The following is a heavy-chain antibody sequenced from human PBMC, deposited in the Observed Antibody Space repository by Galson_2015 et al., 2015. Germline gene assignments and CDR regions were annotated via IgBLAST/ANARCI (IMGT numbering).Heavy chain of an antibody. CDR3: AREFRVTMATIGY. CDR2: IWHDGSNK. J-gene: IGHJ4*02. D-gene: IGHD5-24*01. CDR1: GFTFSSYE. Sequence: SLRLSCAASGFTFSSYEMDWVRQAPGKGLEWVSDIWHDGSNKYYADSVKGRFTISRDNSKNTLYLHMNSLRAEDTAVYYCAREFRVTMATIGYWGPGTLVTAAS. V-gene: IGHV3-33*01.